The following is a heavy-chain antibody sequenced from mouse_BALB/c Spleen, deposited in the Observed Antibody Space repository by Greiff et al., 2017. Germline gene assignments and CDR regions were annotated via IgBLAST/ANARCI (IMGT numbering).Heavy chain of an antibody. J-gene: IGHJ2*01. CDR2: ISSGSSTI. CDR1: GFTFSSFG. CDR3: ARGWLRGYFDY. V-gene: IGHV5-17*02. Sequence: EVKVVESGGGLVQPGGSRKLSCAASGFTFSSFGMHWVRQAPEKGLEWVAYISSGSSTIYYADTVKGRFTISRDNPKNTLFLQMTSLRSEDTAMYYCARGWLRGYFDYWGQSTTLTVSS. D-gene: IGHD2-2*01.